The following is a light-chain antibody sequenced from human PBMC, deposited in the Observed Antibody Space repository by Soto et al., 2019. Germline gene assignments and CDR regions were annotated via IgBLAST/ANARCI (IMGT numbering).Light chain of an antibody. CDR2: DAS. CDR1: QSISSW. J-gene: IGKJ2*01. CDR3: QQYNGYPYT. Sequence: DIQMTQSPSTLSVSAVARVNITFLASQSISSWLAWYQQKPGKVPELLIYDASSLESGVPSRFACSGSGTEFTLIISSLQPDDCATYYCQQYNGYPYTVGRG. V-gene: IGKV1-5*01.